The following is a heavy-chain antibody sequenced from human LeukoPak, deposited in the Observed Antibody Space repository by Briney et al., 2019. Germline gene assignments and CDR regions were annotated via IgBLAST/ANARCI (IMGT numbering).Heavy chain of an antibody. Sequence: SETLSLTCTVSGGSISSGGYYWSWIRQPPGKGLEWIGYIYHSGSTYYNPSLKSRVTISVDTSKNQFSLKLSSVTAADTAVYYCARDGSYITDAFDIWGQGTMVTVSS. CDR3: ARDGSYITDAFDI. V-gene: IGHV4-30-2*01. CDR2: IYHSGST. CDR1: GGSISSGGYY. D-gene: IGHD3-3*01. J-gene: IGHJ3*02.